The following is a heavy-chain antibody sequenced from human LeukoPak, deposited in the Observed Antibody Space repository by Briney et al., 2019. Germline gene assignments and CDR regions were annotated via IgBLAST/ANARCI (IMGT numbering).Heavy chain of an antibody. Sequence: PGGSLRLSCAASGFTFNYYAMSWVRQAPGKGLEWVSGISDNEGRTYYTDSVKGRFTISRDKTKNTVFLQMHNLRADYTAVYFCARHDSFIPYWGQGALVTVSS. CDR1: GFTFNYYA. CDR2: ISDNEGRT. CDR3: ARHDSFIPY. D-gene: IGHD5-18*01. V-gene: IGHV3-23*01. J-gene: IGHJ4*02.